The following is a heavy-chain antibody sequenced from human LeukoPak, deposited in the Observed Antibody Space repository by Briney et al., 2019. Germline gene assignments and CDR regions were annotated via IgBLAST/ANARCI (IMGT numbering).Heavy chain of an antibody. CDR1: GFTFDDYA. V-gene: IGHV3-9*01. J-gene: IGHJ6*02. D-gene: IGHD4-17*01. CDR3: AKSSYGDGMDV. Sequence: GRSLRLSCAASGFTFDDYAMHWVRQAPGKGLKWVSGISWNSGSIGYADSVKGRFTISRDNAKNSLYLQMNSLRAEDTALYYCAKSSYGDGMDVWGQGTTVTVSS. CDR2: ISWNSGSI.